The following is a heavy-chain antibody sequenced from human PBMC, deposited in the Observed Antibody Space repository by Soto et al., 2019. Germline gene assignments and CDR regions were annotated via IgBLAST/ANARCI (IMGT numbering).Heavy chain of an antibody. CDR2: ISAYNGNT. CDR3: ASGRTIFGPHYYYYYMDV. J-gene: IGHJ6*03. Sequence: ASVKVSCKASGYTFTSYGISWVRQAPGQGLEWMGWISAYNGNTNYAQKLQGRVTMTTDTSTSTAYMELRSLRSDDTAVYYCASGRTIFGPHYYYYYMDVWGKGTTVTVSS. CDR1: GYTFTSYG. V-gene: IGHV1-18*01. D-gene: IGHD3-3*01.